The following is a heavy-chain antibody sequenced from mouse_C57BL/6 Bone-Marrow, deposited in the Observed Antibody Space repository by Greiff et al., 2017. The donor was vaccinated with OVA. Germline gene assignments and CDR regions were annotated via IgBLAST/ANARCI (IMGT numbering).Heavy chain of an antibody. CDR2: IDPETGGT. J-gene: IGHJ1*03. CDR3: TRWV. CDR1: GYTFTDYE. V-gene: IGHV1-15*01. Sequence: VNVVESGAELVRPGASVTLSCKASGYTFTDYEMHWVKQTPVHGLEWIGAIDPETGGTAYNQKFKGKAILTADKSSSTAYMELRSLTSEDSAVYYCTRWVWGTGTTVTVSS.